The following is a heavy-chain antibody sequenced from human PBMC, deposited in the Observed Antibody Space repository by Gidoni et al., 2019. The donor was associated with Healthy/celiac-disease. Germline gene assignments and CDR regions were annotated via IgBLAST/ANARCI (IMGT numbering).Heavy chain of an antibody. CDR2: IITILGIA. V-gene: IGHV1-69*02. CDR1: GGTFSSYT. D-gene: IGHD6-6*01. CDR3: AFYGYSSSSGSNWFDP. J-gene: IGHJ5*02. Sequence: QVQLVQSGAEVKKPGPSVKVSCTAAGGTFSSYTISWVRQAPEQGLEWMGGIITILGIATYAQKFQGRVTITAYKSTSTAYMELSSLRSEDTAVYYCAFYGYSSSSGSNWFDPWGQGTLVTVSS.